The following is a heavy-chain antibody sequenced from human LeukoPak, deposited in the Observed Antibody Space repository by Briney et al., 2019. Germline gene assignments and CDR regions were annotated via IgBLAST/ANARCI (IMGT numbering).Heavy chain of an antibody. V-gene: IGHV3-23*01. CDR3: AKSTGSGVYRPFDP. J-gene: IGHJ5*02. Sequence: GGSLRLSCAASGFTFSSFAMSWVRQAPGKGLEWVSSISGSGGSTYYADSVKGRFIISRDNSKNTLYLQMNSLRAEDTAVYYCAKSTGSGVYRPFDPWGQGTLVTVSS. CDR2: ISGSGGST. D-gene: IGHD5/OR15-5a*01. CDR1: GFTFSSFA.